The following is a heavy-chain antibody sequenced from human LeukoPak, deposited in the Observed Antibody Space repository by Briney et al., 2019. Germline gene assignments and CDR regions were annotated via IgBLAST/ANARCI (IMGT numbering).Heavy chain of an antibody. CDR2: ITNSGNSK. D-gene: IGHD3-10*01. V-gene: IGHV3-48*01. CDR3: AKDRAQAEGVFDY. J-gene: IGHJ4*02. CDR1: EFTFSSYS. Sequence: GGSLRLSCAASEFTFSSYSMNWVRQAPGKGLEWVSYITNSGNSKSYADSVKGRFTISRDNSKNTLYLQMNSLRAEDTAVYYCAKDRAQAEGVFDYWGQGTLVTVSS.